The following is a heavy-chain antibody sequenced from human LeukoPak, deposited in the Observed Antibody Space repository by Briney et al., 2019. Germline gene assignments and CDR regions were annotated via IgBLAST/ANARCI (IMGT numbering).Heavy chain of an antibody. V-gene: IGHV4-59*01. D-gene: IGHD5-18*01. Sequence: SETLSLTCTVSGGSISSYYWSWIRQPPGKGLEWIGYIYYSGSTNYNPSLKSRVTISVDTSKNQFSLKLSSVTAADTAVYYCARAGGYSYGYELTIDYWGQGTLVTVSS. CDR1: GGSISSYY. CDR2: IYYSGST. CDR3: ARAGGYSYGYELTIDY. J-gene: IGHJ4*02.